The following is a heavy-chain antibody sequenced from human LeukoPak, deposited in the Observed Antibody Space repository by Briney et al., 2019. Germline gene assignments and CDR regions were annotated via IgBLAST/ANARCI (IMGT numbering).Heavy chain of an antibody. D-gene: IGHD3-22*01. Sequence: ASVRVSCKASGYTFTNYHIAWVRQAPGQGLQWMGWVSTNDGNTVYAQRLQGRVTMTTDTSTSVAYMELRSLTSDDTAVYYCTRAPPGMTMMTDYWGQGTLVTVSS. J-gene: IGHJ4*02. CDR1: GYTFTNYH. CDR3: TRAPPGMTMMTDY. CDR2: VSTNDGNT. V-gene: IGHV1-18*01.